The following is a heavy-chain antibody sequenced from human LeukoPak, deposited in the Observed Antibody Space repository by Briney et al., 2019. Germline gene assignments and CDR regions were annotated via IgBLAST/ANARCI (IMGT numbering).Heavy chain of an antibody. CDR2: IKQDGTQK. V-gene: IGHV3-7*05. D-gene: IGHD2-21*02. CDR1: GFTFSNYW. J-gene: IGHJ3*02. CDR3: ARDCGSDCSQAFDT. Sequence: GGSLRLSCAASGFTFSNYWMSWVRQAPGKGLEWVADIKQDGTQKYYVDSVEGRFTISRDNAKNSLYLQMSSLRVEDTAVYYCARDCGSDCSQAFDTWGQGTMVTVSS.